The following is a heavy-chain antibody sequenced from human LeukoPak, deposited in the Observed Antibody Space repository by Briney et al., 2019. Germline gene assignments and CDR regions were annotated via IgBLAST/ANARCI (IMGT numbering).Heavy chain of an antibody. CDR1: GGSISNSNW. J-gene: IGHJ5*02. CDR3: ARMEVRFLEWLPARWFDP. Sequence: PSETLSLTCAVSGGSISNSNWWSWVRQPPGKGLEWIGEIYHSGNTNYNLSLKSRVTISVDKSKNQFSLTLTSVTAADTAVYYCARMEVRFLEWLPARWFDPWGQGTLVTVSS. D-gene: IGHD3-3*01. CDR2: IYHSGNT. V-gene: IGHV4-4*02.